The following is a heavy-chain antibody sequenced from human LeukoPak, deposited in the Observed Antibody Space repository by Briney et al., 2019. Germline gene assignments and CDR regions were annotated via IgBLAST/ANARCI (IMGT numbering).Heavy chain of an antibody. J-gene: IGHJ6*03. V-gene: IGHV4-34*01. CDR2: INHSGST. D-gene: IGHD6-13*01. CDR1: GGSFSGYY. Sequence: SETLSLTCAVYGGSFSGYYWSWIRQPPGKGLEWIGEINHSGSTNYNPSLKSRVTISVDTSKNQFSLKLSSVTAADTAVYYCARVNSSSWYVARGYYMDVWGKGTTVTVSS. CDR3: ARVNSSSWYVARGYYMDV.